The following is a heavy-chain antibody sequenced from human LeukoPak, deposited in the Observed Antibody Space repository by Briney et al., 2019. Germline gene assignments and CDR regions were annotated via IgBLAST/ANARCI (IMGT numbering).Heavy chain of an antibody. Sequence: GGSLRLSCAASGFTFSSYGMSWVRQPPGKGLEWVSTISGSGGSTSYADSVKGRFTISGDISKNTLYLQMNSLRAEDTALYYCAKNSFYYGSGSYYFDYWGQGTLVTVSS. V-gene: IGHV3-23*01. J-gene: IGHJ4*02. D-gene: IGHD3-10*01. CDR3: AKNSFYYGSGSYYFDY. CDR1: GFTFSSYG. CDR2: ISGSGGST.